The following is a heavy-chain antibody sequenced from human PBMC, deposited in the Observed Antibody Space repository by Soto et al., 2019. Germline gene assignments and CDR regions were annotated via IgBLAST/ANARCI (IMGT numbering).Heavy chain of an antibody. J-gene: IGHJ6*02. D-gene: IGHD6-13*01. Sequence: GSLRLSCAASGFTFSSYSMNWVRQAPGKGLEWVSYISSSSSTIYYADSVKGRFTISRDNAKNSLYLQMNSLRDEDTAVYYCARTLYSSSWYTDYYYYYGMDVWGQGTTVTVSS. CDR3: ARTLYSSSWYTDYYYYYGMDV. CDR1: GFTFSSYS. CDR2: ISSSSSTI. V-gene: IGHV3-48*02.